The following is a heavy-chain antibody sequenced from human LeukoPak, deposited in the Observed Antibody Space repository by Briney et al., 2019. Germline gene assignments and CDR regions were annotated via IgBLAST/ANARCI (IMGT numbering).Heavy chain of an antibody. CDR1: GGSISSGSYY. Sequence: SETLSLTCTVSGGSISSGSYYWSWIRQPAGKGLEWIGSIYYTGSTNHNPSLKSRVTIAVDTSKNQFSLKLSSVTAADTAVYYCARGGVVAGTPWYFDLWGRGTLVTVTS. D-gene: IGHD6-19*01. J-gene: IGHJ2*01. CDR2: IYYTGST. CDR3: ARGGVVAGTPWYFDL. V-gene: IGHV4-61*10.